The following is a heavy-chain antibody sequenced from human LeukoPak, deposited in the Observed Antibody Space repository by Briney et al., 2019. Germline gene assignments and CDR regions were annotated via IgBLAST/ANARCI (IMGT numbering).Heavy chain of an antibody. J-gene: IGHJ3*02. CDR2: ISAYNGNT. D-gene: IGHD3-16*01. V-gene: IGHV1-18*01. Sequence: ASVKVSCKASGYTFTSYGISWVRQAPGQGLEWMGWISAYNGNTNYAQKLQGRVTMTRDTSISTAYMELSRLRSDDTAVYYCARDRGGAGAFDIWGQGTMVTVSS. CDR3: ARDRGGAGAFDI. CDR1: GYTFTSYG.